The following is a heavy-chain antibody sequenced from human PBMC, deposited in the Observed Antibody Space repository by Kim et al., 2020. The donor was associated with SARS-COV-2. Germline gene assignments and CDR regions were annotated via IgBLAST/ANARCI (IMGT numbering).Heavy chain of an antibody. CDR2: ISSSGSTI. CDR1: GFTFSSYE. V-gene: IGHV3-48*03. Sequence: PGGSLRLSCAASGFTFSSYEMNWVRQAPGKGLEWVSYISSSGSTIYYADSVKGRFTISRDNAKNSLYLQMNSLRAEDTAVYYCASLQEYYDILTGRNHAFDIWGQGTMVTVSS. D-gene: IGHD3-9*01. CDR3: ASLQEYYDILTGRNHAFDI. J-gene: IGHJ3*02.